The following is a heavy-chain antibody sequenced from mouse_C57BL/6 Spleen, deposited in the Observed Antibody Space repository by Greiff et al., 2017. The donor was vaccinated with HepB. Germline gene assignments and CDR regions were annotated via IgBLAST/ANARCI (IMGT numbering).Heavy chain of an antibody. Sequence: QVQLQQPGAELVKPGASVKLSCKASGYTFTSYWMHWVKQRPGQGLEWIGMIHPNSGSTNYNEKFKSKATLTVDKSSSTAYMQLSSLTSEDSAVYYCARYNYEEDAMDYWGQGTSVTVSS. V-gene: IGHV1-64*01. CDR1: GYTFTSYW. J-gene: IGHJ4*01. CDR3: ARYNYEEDAMDY. CDR2: IHPNSGST. D-gene: IGHD2-4*01.